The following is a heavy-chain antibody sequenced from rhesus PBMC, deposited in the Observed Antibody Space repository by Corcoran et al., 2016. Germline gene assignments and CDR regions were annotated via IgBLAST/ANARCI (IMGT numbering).Heavy chain of an antibody. CDR3: ARRRSIAAAGTDY. J-gene: IGHJ4*01. CDR2: TYWNDNK. Sequence: QVTLKESGPALVKPTQTLTLTCTFSGFPISTTGPGVGWTRHPHAKALEWLASTYWNDNKNYRTSLKSRLTISKDTAKNQVVLTMTNMDPVDTATYYCARRRSIAAAGTDYWGQGVLGTVSS. CDR1: GFPISTTGPG. D-gene: IGHD6-25*01. V-gene: IGHV2-95*01.